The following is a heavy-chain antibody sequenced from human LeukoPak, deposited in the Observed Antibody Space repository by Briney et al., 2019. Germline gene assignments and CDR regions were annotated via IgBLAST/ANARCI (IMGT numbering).Heavy chain of an antibody. CDR3: ARVYSGSIVVVPADRYYFDY. CDR2: INHSGST. J-gene: IGHJ4*02. V-gene: IGHV4-34*01. CDR1: GGSFSGYY. Sequence: PSETLSLTCAVYGGSFSGYYWSWIRQPPGKGLEWIREINHSGSTNYNPSLKSRVIISVETSKNQFSLKLSSVTAADTAVYYCARVYSGSIVVVPADRYYFDYWGQGTLVTVSS. D-gene: IGHD2-2*01.